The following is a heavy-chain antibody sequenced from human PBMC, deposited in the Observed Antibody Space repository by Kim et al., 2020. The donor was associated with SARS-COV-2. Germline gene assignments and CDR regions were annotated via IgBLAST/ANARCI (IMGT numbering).Heavy chain of an antibody. Sequence: GGSLRLSCAASGFTFSSFAMTWVRQAPGKGLEWVSILSDSGGDTFYADSVKGRFTISRDNSKNTLYLQMNSLRAEDTAVYYCATKGIPERGQWYFDLWGRGTLVTVSS. V-gene: IGHV3-23*01. CDR1: GFTFSSFA. CDR2: LSDSGGDT. CDR3: ATKGIPERGQWYFDL. D-gene: IGHD6-13*01. J-gene: IGHJ2*01.